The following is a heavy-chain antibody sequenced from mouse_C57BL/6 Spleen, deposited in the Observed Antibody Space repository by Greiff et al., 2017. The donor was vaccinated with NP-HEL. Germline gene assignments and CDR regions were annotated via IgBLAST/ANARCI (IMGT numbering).Heavy chain of an antibody. CDR2: ISDGGSYT. D-gene: IGHD2-1*01. J-gene: IGHJ2*01. CDR3: ARENGNYVLFDY. Sequence: EVHLVESGGGLVKPGGSLKLSCAASGFTFSSYAMSWVRQTPEKRLEWVATISDGGSYTYYPDNVKGRFTISRDNAKNNLYLQMSHLKSEDTAMYYCARENGNYVLFDYWGQGTTLTVSS. V-gene: IGHV5-4*01. CDR1: GFTFSSYA.